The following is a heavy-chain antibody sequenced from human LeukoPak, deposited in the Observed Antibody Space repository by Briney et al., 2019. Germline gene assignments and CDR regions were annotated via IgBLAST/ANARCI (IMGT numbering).Heavy chain of an antibody. Sequence: TASETLSLTCTVSGGSISSSSYSWGWIRQPPGKGREWIGSIYYSGTTYYNPSLKSRVTISVDTSKIQFSLKLSSVAATDTAVYFCARLRFDFWSGYTHPYFDYWGQGTLVTVSS. D-gene: IGHD3-3*01. CDR1: GGSISSSSYS. CDR3: ARLRFDFWSGYTHPYFDY. V-gene: IGHV4-39*01. J-gene: IGHJ4*02. CDR2: IYYSGTT.